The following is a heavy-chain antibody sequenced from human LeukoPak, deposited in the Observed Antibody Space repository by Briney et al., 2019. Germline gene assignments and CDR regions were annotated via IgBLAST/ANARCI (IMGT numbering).Heavy chain of an antibody. CDR2: IYHSGST. J-gene: IGHJ6*03. D-gene: IGHD6-13*01. V-gene: IGHV4-38-2*01. CDR1: GYSISSGYY. Sequence: PSETLSLTCAVSGYSISSGYYWGWIRQPPGKGLEWIGSIYHSGSTYYNPSLKSRVTMSVDTSKNQFSLKLSSVTAADTAVYYCARGWGYRYCSSWYYYMDVWGKGTTVTVSS. CDR3: ARGWGYRYCSSWYYYMDV.